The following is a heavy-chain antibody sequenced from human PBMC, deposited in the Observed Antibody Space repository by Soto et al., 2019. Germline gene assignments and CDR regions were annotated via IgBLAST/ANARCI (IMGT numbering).Heavy chain of an antibody. CDR1: GFTFSSYS. J-gene: IGHJ4*02. V-gene: IGHV3-21*04. CDR2: ISSSSSYI. D-gene: IGHD6-13*01. Sequence: VGSLRLSCAASGFTFSSYSMNWVRQAPGKGLEWVSSISSSSSYIYYADSVKGRFTISRDNAKNSLYLQMNSLRAEDTAVYYCARASQQQLGDYWGQGTLVTVSS. CDR3: ARASQQQLGDY.